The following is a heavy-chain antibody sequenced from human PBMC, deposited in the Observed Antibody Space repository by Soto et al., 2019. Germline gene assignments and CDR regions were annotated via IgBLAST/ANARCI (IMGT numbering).Heavy chain of an antibody. CDR1: GYTFTSYY. V-gene: IGHV1-46*01. CDR2: INPSGGST. Sequence: ASVKVSCKASGYTFTSYYMHWVRQAPGQGLEWMGIINPSGGSTSYAQKFQGRVTMTRDTSTSTVYMELSSLRSEDTAVYYCARAPGVCSGGSCYRGDAFDIWGQGTMVTVSS. CDR3: ARAPGVCSGGSCYRGDAFDI. D-gene: IGHD2-15*01. J-gene: IGHJ3*02.